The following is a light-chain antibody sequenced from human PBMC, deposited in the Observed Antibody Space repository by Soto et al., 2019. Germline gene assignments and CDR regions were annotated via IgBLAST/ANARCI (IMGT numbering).Light chain of an antibody. CDR2: MIS. CDR3: MQAKQAYT. J-gene: IGKJ2*01. V-gene: IGKV2-24*01. Sequence: DIVLTQTPLSSPVTLGQPASISCRSSQRLVHSDGNAYLTWLQQRQGQPPRLPIYMISNRFSGVPDRFSGRGAETDFPLKISRVEADDVGGSYCMQAKQAYTFDQGTKLEIK. CDR1: QRLVHSDGNAY.